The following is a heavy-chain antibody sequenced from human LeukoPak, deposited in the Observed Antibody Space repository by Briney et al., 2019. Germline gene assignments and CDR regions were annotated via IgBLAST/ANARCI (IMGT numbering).Heavy chain of an antibody. CDR3: AKGRTPDGFYSIDY. D-gene: IGHD2-15*01. Sequence: PGGSLRLSCTGSGFTFGIYAMNWVRQAPGKGLEWVSVITGNSGLIDYADSVKGRFTISRDNDRNTLYLQMTTLRAEDTAIYFCAKGRTPDGFYSIDYWGQGVLVTVSS. J-gene: IGHJ4*02. CDR2: ITGNSGLI. CDR1: GFTFGIYA. V-gene: IGHV3-23*01.